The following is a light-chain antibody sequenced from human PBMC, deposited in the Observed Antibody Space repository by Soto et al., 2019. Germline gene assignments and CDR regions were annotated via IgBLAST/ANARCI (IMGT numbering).Light chain of an antibody. CDR2: GAS. Sequence: EIVMTQSPATLSVSPGERATLSCRASQSVSSNLAWYQQKPGQAPRLLIYGASTRATGIPARFSGSGPGTKFTLTISSLQSEDFAVYYCQQYNNWPPMTFGQGTKV. CDR1: QSVSSN. J-gene: IGKJ1*01. V-gene: IGKV3-15*01. CDR3: QQYNNWPPMT.